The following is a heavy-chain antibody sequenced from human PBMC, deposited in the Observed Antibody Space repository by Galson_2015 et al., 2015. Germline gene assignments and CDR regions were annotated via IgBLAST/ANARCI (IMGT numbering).Heavy chain of an antibody. D-gene: IGHD3-9*01. CDR1: GGTFSSYA. CDR3: ARDRRNYDILTGYYTNWYFDL. Sequence: SVKVSCKASGGTFSSYAISWVRQAPGQGLEWMGGIIPIFGTANYAQKFQGRVTITADESTSTAYMELSSPRSEDTAVYYCARDRRNYDILTGYYTNWYFDLWGRGTLVTVSS. CDR2: IIPIFGTA. J-gene: IGHJ2*01. V-gene: IGHV1-69*13.